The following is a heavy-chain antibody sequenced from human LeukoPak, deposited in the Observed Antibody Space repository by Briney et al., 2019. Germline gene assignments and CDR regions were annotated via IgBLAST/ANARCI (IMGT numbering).Heavy chain of an antibody. J-gene: IGHJ4*02. V-gene: IGHV3-21*04. CDR2: ISSSSSYI. Sequence: PGGSLRLSCAASGFTFSSYSMNWVRQAPGKGLEWVSSISSSSSYIYYADSAEGRFTISRDNSKNTLYLQMNSLRAGDTAVYYCAKDPIFSGSYGVFDYWGLGTLVTVSS. CDR1: GFTFSSYS. D-gene: IGHD1-26*01. CDR3: AKDPIFSGSYGVFDY.